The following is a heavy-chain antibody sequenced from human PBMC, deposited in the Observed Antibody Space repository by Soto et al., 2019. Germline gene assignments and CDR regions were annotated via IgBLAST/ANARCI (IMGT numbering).Heavy chain of an antibody. CDR1: GGSISSGGYY. J-gene: IGHJ4*02. CDR3: AREGGADYYDSSGYYYRGPIDY. D-gene: IGHD3-22*01. CDR2: IYYSGST. V-gene: IGHV4-31*03. Sequence: QVQLQESGPGLVKPSQTLSLTCTVSGGSISSGGYYWSWIRQHPGKGLEWIGYIYYSGSTYYNPSLKSRVTISVDTSKNQCSLKLSSVTAADTAVYYCAREGGADYYDSSGYYYRGPIDYWGQGTLVTVSS.